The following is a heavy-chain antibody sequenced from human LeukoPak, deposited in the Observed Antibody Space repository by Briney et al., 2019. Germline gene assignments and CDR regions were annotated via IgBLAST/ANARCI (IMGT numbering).Heavy chain of an antibody. D-gene: IGHD2/OR15-2a*01. V-gene: IGHV4-34*01. J-gene: IGHJ6*03. Sequence: PSETLSLTCAVYGGSCSGYYWSWIRQPPWKGLKWIGEINHSGSTNYNPSLKSRVTISVDTSKNQFSLKLSSVTAADTAVYYCARARINRVYYYYYYMDVWGKGTTVTVSS. CDR1: GGSCSGYY. CDR2: INHSGST. CDR3: ARARINRVYYYYYYMDV.